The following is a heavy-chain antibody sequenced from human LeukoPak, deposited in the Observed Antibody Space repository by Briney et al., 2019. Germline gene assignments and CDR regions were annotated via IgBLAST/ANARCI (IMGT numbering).Heavy chain of an antibody. CDR2: IYYSGST. J-gene: IGHJ6*03. Sequence: SETLSLTCTVSGGSISSSSYYWGWIRQPPGKGLEWIGNIYYSGSTYYNSSLKSRVTISVDTSKNQFSLKLSSVTAADTAVFYCARLRGVYYYMDVWGKGTTVTISS. D-gene: IGHD3-3*01. CDR1: GGSISSSSYY. CDR3: ARLRGVYYYMDV. V-gene: IGHV4-39*01.